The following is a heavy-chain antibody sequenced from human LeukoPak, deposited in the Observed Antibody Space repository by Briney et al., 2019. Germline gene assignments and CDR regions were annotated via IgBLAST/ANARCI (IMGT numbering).Heavy chain of an antibody. CDR3: ARQLTTLRGFDI. CDR2: IYPGDSDT. V-gene: IGHV5-51*01. D-gene: IGHD4-11*01. J-gene: IGHJ3*02. CDR1: GYRFNNYW. Sequence: GESLKISCKTSGYRFNNYWIGWVRQMPGKGLEWMGIIYPGDSDTRYSPSFQGQVTISADKSINTAYLQWTSLKASDTAMYYCARQLTTLRGFDIWGQGTMVTASS.